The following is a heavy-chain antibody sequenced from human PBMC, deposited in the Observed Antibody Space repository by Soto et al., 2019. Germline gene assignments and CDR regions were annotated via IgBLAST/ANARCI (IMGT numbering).Heavy chain of an antibody. D-gene: IGHD3-10*01. J-gene: IGHJ4*02. Sequence: EVQLVESGGGLVQPGRSLRLSCAASGFTFDDYAMHWVRQAPGKGLEWVSGISWNSGSIGYADSVKGRFTISRDNAKNSLYLPMNSLRAEDTALYYCAKDIRRSAVGFDYWGQGTLVTVSS. CDR1: GFTFDDYA. CDR3: AKDIRRSAVGFDY. CDR2: ISWNSGSI. V-gene: IGHV3-9*01.